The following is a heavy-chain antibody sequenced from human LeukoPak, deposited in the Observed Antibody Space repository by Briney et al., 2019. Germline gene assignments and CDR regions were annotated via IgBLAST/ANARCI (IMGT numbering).Heavy chain of an antibody. CDR3: ARHIRMWGYFDS. D-gene: IGHD1-26*01. J-gene: IGHJ4*02. Sequence: SETLSLTCSVSGVSITTYYWSWFRQTAGKGPDWIGRLYASGPTNYNPSLKSRVTMSVDTSKNQLSLNVRSVTVADTAVYSCARHIRMWGYFDSWGQGTLVAVSS. V-gene: IGHV4-4*07. CDR2: LYASGPT. CDR1: GVSITTYY.